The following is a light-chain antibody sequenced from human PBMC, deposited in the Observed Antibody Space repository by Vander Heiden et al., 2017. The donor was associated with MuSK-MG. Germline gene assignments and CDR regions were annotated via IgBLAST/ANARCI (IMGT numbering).Light chain of an antibody. CDR3: LLSYSGAWV. Sequence: QAVVTQEPSLTVSPGVTVTLTCGSSTGAVTSGHSPSWFQQKPGQAHRTLIYDTSNKHSGTPARFSGSLLGGKAALTLSGAQPEDEAEYYCLLSYSGAWVFGGGTKL. CDR2: DTS. V-gene: IGLV7-46*01. CDR1: TGAVTSGHS. J-gene: IGLJ3*02.